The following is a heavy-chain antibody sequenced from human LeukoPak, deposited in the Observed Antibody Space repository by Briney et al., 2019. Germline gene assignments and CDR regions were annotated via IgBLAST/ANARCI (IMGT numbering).Heavy chain of an antibody. CDR2: INPNSGGT. D-gene: IGHD6-19*01. CDR1: GYSFTDDY. J-gene: IGHJ4*02. V-gene: IGHV1-2*02. Sequence: ASVKVSCKASGYSFTDDYLHWMRQAPGQGLEWMGWINPNSGGTNYAQKFQGRVTMTRDTSISTAYMELSRLRSDDTAVYYCAREQWQPSYYFDYWGQGTLVTVSS. CDR3: AREQWQPSYYFDY.